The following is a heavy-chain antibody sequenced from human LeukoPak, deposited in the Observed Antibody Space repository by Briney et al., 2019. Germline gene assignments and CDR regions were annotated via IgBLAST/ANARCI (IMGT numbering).Heavy chain of an antibody. V-gene: IGHV4-59*01. CDR2: IYYSGST. D-gene: IGHD3-10*01. J-gene: IGHJ4*02. CDR1: GGSISIYY. CDR3: ARGGLVRGTLYDY. Sequence: SETLSLTCSVSGGSISIYYWSWIRQPPGKGLEWIGYIYYSGSTNYNPSLKSRVTISVDTSKNQFSLKLSSVTAADTAVYYCARGGLVRGTLYDYWGQGTLVTVSS.